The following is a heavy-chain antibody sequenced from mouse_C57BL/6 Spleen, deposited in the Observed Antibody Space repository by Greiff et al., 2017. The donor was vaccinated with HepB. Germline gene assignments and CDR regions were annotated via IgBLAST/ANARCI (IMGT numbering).Heavy chain of an antibody. CDR2: INPNNGGT. CDR1: GYTFTDYY. Sequence: EVQLQQSGPELVKPGASVKISCKASGYTFTDYYMNWVKQSHGKSLEWIGDINPNNGGTSYNQKFKGKATLTVDKSSSTAYMELRSLTSEDSAVYYCARYGSSYVGAMDYWGQGTSVTVSS. V-gene: IGHV1-26*01. J-gene: IGHJ4*01. D-gene: IGHD1-1*01. CDR3: ARYGSSYVGAMDY.